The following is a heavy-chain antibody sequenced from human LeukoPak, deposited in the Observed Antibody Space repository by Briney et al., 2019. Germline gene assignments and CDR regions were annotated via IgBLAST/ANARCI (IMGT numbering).Heavy chain of an antibody. Sequence: AGGSLRLSCAASGFTFSSYWMHWVRQAPGKGLVWVSRINSDGSSTSYADSVKGRFTISRDNTKNTLYLQMNSLRAEDTAVYYCARGQYYYGPEGLNAFDIWGQGTMVTVSS. CDR2: INSDGSST. CDR1: GFTFSSYW. CDR3: ARGQYYYGPEGLNAFDI. V-gene: IGHV3-74*01. D-gene: IGHD3-10*01. J-gene: IGHJ3*02.